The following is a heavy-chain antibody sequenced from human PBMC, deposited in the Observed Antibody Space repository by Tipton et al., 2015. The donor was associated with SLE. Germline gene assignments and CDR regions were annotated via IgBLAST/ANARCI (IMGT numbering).Heavy chain of an antibody. J-gene: IGHJ3*02. CDR2: ISYDGSNK. V-gene: IGHV3-30-3*01. D-gene: IGHD6-19*01. CDR1: RFTFSNYA. CDR3: ACYGIAVAGKGAFDI. Sequence: RSLRLSCTASRFTFSNYAMHWVRQAPGKGLEWVAVISYDGSNKYYADSVKGRFSISRDNSKNILYLQMNSLRAEDTAVYYCACYGIAVAGKGAFDIWGQGTMVTVSS.